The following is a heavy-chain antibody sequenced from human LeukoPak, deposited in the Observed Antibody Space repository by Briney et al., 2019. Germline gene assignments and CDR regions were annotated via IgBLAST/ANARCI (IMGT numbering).Heavy chain of an antibody. V-gene: IGHV1-2*06. CDR1: GYTFTGHY. D-gene: IGHD3-22*01. J-gene: IGHJ4*02. Sequence: ASVKVSCKASGYTFTGHYMHWVRQAPGQGLEWMGRINPNSGGTNYAQKFQGRVTMTRDTSISTAYMELSRLRSDDTAVYYCARNLAVFGDSSGYRVDYWGQGTLVTVSS. CDR2: INPNSGGT. CDR3: ARNLAVFGDSSGYRVDY.